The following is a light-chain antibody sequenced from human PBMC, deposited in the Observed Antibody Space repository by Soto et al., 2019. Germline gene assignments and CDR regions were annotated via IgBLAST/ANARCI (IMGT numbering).Light chain of an antibody. CDR1: QGISSY. V-gene: IGKV1-9*01. CDR3: QQLNSYPLT. CDR2: EAS. J-gene: IGKJ4*01. Sequence: DIQLTQSPSFLSASVGDRVTITCRASQGISSYLACYQQKPGKAPKVLIYEASILQSGVPSRFSGSGSGTEFTLTISSLQPEDFATYYCQQLNSYPLTFGGGTKVEIK.